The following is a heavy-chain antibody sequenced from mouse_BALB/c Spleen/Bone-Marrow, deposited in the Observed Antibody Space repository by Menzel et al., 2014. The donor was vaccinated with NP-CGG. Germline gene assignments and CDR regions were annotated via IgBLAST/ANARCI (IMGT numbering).Heavy chain of an antibody. CDR3: ARGGNFAWFAY. CDR2: ISSGSSTI. Sequence: EVQGVESGGGLVQPGGSRKLSCAASGFTFSSFGMHWVRQAPEKGLEWVAYISSGSSTIYYADTVKGRFTISRDNPKNTLLLQMTSLRSEDTAMYYCARGGNFAWFAYWGQGTLVTVSA. D-gene: IGHD2-1*01. J-gene: IGHJ3*01. V-gene: IGHV5-17*02. CDR1: GFTFSSFG.